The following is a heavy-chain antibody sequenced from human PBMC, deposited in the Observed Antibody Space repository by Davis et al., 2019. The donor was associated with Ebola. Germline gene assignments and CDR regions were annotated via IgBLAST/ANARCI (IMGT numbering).Heavy chain of an antibody. V-gene: IGHV1-18*01. CDR2: ISAYNGNT. D-gene: IGHD2-2*01. J-gene: IGHJ6*02. CDR1: GYTFTSYG. CDR3: ARTKPAGRYCSSTSCSQYYYGMDV. Sequence: ASVKVSCKASGYTFTSYGISWVRQAPGQGLEWMGWISAYNGNTNYAQKFQGRVTMTRNTSISTAYMELSSLRSEDTAVYYCARTKPAGRYCSSTSCSQYYYGMDVWGQGTTVTVSS.